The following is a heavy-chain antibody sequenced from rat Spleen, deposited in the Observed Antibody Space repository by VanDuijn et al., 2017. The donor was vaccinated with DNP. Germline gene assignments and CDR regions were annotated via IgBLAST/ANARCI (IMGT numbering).Heavy chain of an antibody. CDR1: GFSFNDYW. D-gene: IGHD1-10*01. V-gene: IGHV4-2*01. J-gene: IGHJ4*01. Sequence: EVKLVESGGGLVQPGRSLKLSCVASGFSFNDYWMGWVRQPTGKGLEWIGEINGDSSIIHYTPSLKDKFTISRDNAQNTLYLQMSKLGSEDTAIYYCARNNYYAMDAWGQGTSVTVSS. CDR2: INGDSSII. CDR3: ARNNYYAMDA.